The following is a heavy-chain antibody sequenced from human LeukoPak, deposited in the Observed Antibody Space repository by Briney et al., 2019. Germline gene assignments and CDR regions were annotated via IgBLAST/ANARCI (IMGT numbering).Heavy chain of an antibody. J-gene: IGHJ4*02. CDR2: INHSGST. CDR3: ARGARTYYDYVWGSYRYTVGFDY. CDR1: GGSFSGYY. Sequence: PSETLSLTCAVYGGSFSGYYWSWIRQPPGKGLEWIGEINHSGSTNYNPSLKSRVTISVDTSKTQFSLKLSSVTAADTAVYYCARGARTYYDYVWGSYRYTVGFDYWGQGTLVTVSS. V-gene: IGHV4-34*01. D-gene: IGHD3-16*02.